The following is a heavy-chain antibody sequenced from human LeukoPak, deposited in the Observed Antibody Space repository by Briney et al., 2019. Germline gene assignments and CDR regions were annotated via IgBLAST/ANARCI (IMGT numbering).Heavy chain of an antibody. CDR2: INHSGST. V-gene: IGHV4-34*01. CDR3: ARGGRRYFDWLLLNNWFDP. CDR1: GGSFSGYY. D-gene: IGHD3-9*01. J-gene: IGHJ5*02. Sequence: PSETLSLTCAVYGGSFSGYYRSWIRQPPGKGLEWIGEINHSGSTNYNPSLKSRVTISVDTSKNQFSLKLSSVTAADTAVYYCARGGRRYFDWLLLNNWFDPWGQGTLVTVSS.